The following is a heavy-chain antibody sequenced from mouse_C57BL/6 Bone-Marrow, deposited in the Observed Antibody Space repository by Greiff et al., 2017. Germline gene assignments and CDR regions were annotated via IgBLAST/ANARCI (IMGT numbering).Heavy chain of an antibody. CDR3: AKKRRGGAMDY. Sequence: QVQLKESGPGLVQPSQSLSITCTVSGFSLTSYGVHWVRQPPGKGLEWLGVIWSGGSTDYNAAFISRLSISKDNSKSQVFFKMNSLQADETATYYCAKKRRGGAMDYWGQGTSVTVSS. V-gene: IGHV2-4*01. CDR1: GFSLTSYG. J-gene: IGHJ4*01. CDR2: IWSGGST.